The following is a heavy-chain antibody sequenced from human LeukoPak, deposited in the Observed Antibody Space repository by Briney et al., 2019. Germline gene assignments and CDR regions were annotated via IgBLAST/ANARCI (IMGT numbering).Heavy chain of an antibody. Sequence: GGSLRLSCAASGFTFSSYEMNWVRQAPGKGLEWVSYISSRGITIYYADSVRGRFAISRDNAKNSLYLQMNSLRAEDTAVYYCAKDRGYWGQGTLVTVSS. J-gene: IGHJ4*02. CDR1: GFTFSSYE. CDR3: AKDRGY. V-gene: IGHV3-48*03. CDR2: ISSRGITI.